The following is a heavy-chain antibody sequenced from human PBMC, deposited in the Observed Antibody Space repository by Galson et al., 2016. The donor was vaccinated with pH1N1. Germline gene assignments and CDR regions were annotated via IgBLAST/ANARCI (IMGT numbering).Heavy chain of an antibody. V-gene: IGHV4-61*02. J-gene: IGHJ4*02. CDR1: GGSISSGGHY. CDR2: IYASEISSTGIT. CDR3: ASVRLGRGVDY. Sequence: LSLTCAVSGGSISSGGHYWSWIRQTAAKGLEWIGRIYASEISSTGITNYNHSLKSRVTMSLDTSKNQFSLKLSSVTAADTAVYYCASVRLGRGVDYWGQGTLVTVSS. D-gene: IGHD6-19*01.